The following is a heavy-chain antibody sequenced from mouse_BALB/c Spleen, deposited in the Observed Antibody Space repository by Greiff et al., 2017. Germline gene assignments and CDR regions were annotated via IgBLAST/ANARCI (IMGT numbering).Heavy chain of an antibody. D-gene: IGHD1-1*01. J-gene: IGHJ4*01. CDR1: GFTFSSFG. CDR2: ISSGSSTI. CDR3: ARYYYGSAMDY. V-gene: IGHV5-17*02. Sequence: DVKLVESGGGLVQPGGSRKLSCAASGFTFSSFGMHWVRQAPEKGLEWVAYISSGSSTIYYADTVKGRFTISRDNPKNTLFLQMTCLRSEDTAMYYCARYYYGSAMDYWGQGTSVTVSS.